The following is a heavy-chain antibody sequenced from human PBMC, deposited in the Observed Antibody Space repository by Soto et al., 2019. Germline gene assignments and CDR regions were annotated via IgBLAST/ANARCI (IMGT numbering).Heavy chain of an antibody. Sequence: SETLSLTCAVYGGSFSGYYWSWIRQPPGKGLEWIGEINHSGSTNYNPSLKSRVTISVDTSKNQFSLKLSSVTAADTAVYYCARGRLGITIFGGSGAEYFQHWGQGTLVTISS. D-gene: IGHD3-3*01. CDR2: INHSGST. CDR3: ARGRLGITIFGGSGAEYFQH. CDR1: GGSFSGYY. V-gene: IGHV4-34*01. J-gene: IGHJ1*01.